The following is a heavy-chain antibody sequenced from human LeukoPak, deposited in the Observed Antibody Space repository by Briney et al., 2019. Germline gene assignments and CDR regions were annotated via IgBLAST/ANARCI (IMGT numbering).Heavy chain of an antibody. CDR3: ARAAWLFVRDNSPLLDY. D-gene: IGHD2/OR15-2a*01. CDR1: GGSISSGGYY. V-gene: IGHV4-31*03. J-gene: IGHJ4*02. CDR2: IYYSGST. Sequence: SETLSLTCTVSGGSISSGGYYWSWIRQHPGKGLEWIGYIYYSGSTYYNPSLKSRVTISVDTSKNQFSLKLSSVTAADTAVYYCARAAWLFVRDNSPLLDYWGQGTLVTVSS.